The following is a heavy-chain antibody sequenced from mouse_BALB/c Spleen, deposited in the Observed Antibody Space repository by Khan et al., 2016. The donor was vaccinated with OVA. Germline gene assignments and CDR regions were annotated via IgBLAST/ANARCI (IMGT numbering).Heavy chain of an antibody. CDR3: ARPPYFSYTLDY. CDR2: ITTYTGEP. D-gene: IGHD2-10*01. CDR1: GYTFTNYG. J-gene: IGHJ4*01. V-gene: IGHV9-3-1*01. Sequence: QIQLVQSGPALKKPGETVKISCKASGYTFTNYGMNWVKQSPGKALTWMGWITTYTGEPTSADDFKGRFAFALETSATTAYLQINNLKNEDTATYFCARPPYFSYTLDYWGQGTSVTVAA.